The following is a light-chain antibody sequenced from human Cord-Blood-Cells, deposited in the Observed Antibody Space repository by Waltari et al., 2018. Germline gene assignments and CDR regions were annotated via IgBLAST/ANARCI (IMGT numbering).Light chain of an antibody. J-gene: IGLJ1*01. CDR2: EGS. V-gene: IGLV2-23*03. Sequence: QFALTQPTSVSGFPGQSITIPCTGTGSDVWSYNLVSWYQQHPGKAPNLMIYEGSKRPSGVSNRFSCSKSGNTASLTISGLQAEDEADYYCCSYAGSSTLYVFGTGTKVTVL. CDR1: GSDVWSYNL. CDR3: CSYAGSSTLYV.